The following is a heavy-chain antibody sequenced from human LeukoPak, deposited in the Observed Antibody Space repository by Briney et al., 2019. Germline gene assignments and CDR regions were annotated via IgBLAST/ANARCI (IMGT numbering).Heavy chain of an antibody. D-gene: IGHD1-1*01. V-gene: IGHV1-46*01. CDR1: GDTFTRNW. Sequence: ASVKVSCKTSGDTFTRNWMHWVRHGPGQGLEWMGVINPNGDYTMYAQKFQGRVTVTRDMSSRTDYMELGSLRSDDTAVYYCARDHSIDDKSWWLDPWGQGTLVIVSS. CDR3: ARDHSIDDKSWWLDP. J-gene: IGHJ5*02. CDR2: INPNGDYT.